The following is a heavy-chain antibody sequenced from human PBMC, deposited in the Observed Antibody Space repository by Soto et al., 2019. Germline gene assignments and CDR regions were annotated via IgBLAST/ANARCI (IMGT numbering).Heavy chain of an antibody. CDR1: GGSFRGYY. Sequence: QVQLQQWGAGLLKPSETLSLTCAVYGGSFRGYYWSWIRQPPGKGLEWIGEINHSGSTNYNPSLKSRVTISVDTSKNQFSLKLSSVTAADTAVYYCARVDIVATGYFDYWGQGTLVTVSS. J-gene: IGHJ4*02. CDR3: ARVDIVATGYFDY. V-gene: IGHV4-34*01. CDR2: INHSGST. D-gene: IGHD5-12*01.